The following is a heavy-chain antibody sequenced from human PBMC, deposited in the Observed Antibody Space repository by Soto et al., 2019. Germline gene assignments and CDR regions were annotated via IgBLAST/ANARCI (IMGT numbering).Heavy chain of an antibody. CDR3: ARGGITGTDRRIYYYYGMDV. D-gene: IGHD1-7*01. V-gene: IGHV3-7*01. CDR1: GFTFSSYW. Sequence: GSLRLSCAASGFTFSSYWMSWVRQAPGKGLEWVANIKQDGSEKYYVDSVKGRFTISRDNAKNSLYLQMNSLRAEDTAVYYCARGGITGTDRRIYYYYGMDVWGQGTTVTVSS. J-gene: IGHJ6*02. CDR2: IKQDGSEK.